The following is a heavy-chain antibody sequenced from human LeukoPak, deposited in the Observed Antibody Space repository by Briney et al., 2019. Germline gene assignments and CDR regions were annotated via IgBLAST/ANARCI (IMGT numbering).Heavy chain of an antibody. CDR1: GFTFSSYS. D-gene: IGHD3-22*01. V-gene: IGHV3-21*01. Sequence: PGGSLRLSCAASGFTFSSYSMNWVRQAPGKGLEWVSSISSSSSYIYYADSVKGRFTISRDNAKNSLYLQMNSLRAEDTAVYYCARGTYYYDSSGYSSFDYWGQGTLVTVSS. CDR2: ISSSSSYI. J-gene: IGHJ4*02. CDR3: ARGTYYYDSSGYSSFDY.